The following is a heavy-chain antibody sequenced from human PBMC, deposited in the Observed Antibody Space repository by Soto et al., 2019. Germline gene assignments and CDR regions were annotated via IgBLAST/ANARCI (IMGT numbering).Heavy chain of an antibody. Sequence: EVQLVESGGGLVQPGGSLRLSCVVSGFTFSSYWMTWVRQAPGKGLEWVANIKQDGSEKYYVDSAKGRFTISRDNAKNSLYLQMNSLSAEDTAIYYCATSRTYDYWGQGTLVTVSS. V-gene: IGHV3-7*01. J-gene: IGHJ4*02. CDR2: IKQDGSEK. CDR3: ATSRTYDY. D-gene: IGHD6-13*01. CDR1: GFTFSSYW.